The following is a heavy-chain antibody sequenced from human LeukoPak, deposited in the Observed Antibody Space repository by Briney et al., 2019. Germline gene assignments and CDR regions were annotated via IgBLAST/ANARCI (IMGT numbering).Heavy chain of an antibody. J-gene: IGHJ4*02. Sequence: GGSLRLSCAASGFTFSSYAMSWVRQAPGKGLEWVSAISSSGSSTSYRDSVKGRFTISRDNSKNTLYLQMNSLRAEDTAVYYCAKHRASYYDSGGYFHPFDYWGQGTLVTVSS. CDR2: ISSSGSST. CDR3: AKHRASYYDSGGYFHPFDY. CDR1: GFTFSSYA. V-gene: IGHV3-23*01. D-gene: IGHD3-22*01.